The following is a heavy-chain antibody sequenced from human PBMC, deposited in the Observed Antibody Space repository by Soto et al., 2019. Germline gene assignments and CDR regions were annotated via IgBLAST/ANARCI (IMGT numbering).Heavy chain of an antibody. CDR2: ISAYNGNT. CDR1: GYTFTSYG. D-gene: IGHD1-26*01. Sequence: ASVKVSCKASGYTFTSYGISWVRQAPGQGLEWMGWISAYNGNTNYAQKLQGRVTMTTDTSTSTAYMELRSLRSDDTAVYYCARDLSSIVGATTYFDYWGQGTLVTVSS. CDR3: ARDLSSIVGATTYFDY. J-gene: IGHJ4*02. V-gene: IGHV1-18*01.